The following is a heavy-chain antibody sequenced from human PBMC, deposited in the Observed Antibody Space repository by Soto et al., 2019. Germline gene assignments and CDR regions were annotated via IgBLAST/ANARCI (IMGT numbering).Heavy chain of an antibody. V-gene: IGHV4-4*02. CDR2: IAHDGHT. D-gene: IGHD1-26*01. CDR3: AGGRDYDY. J-gene: IGHJ4*02. Sequence: PSETLSVTCDVSGGSITTRVLWTWVRQFPGRGLEWIGEIAHDGHTNDNPSRSGRVTMSVDLSNSQFSLNVASVNAADTAVYFFAGGRDYDYWGQGTLVTVS. CDR1: GGSITTRVL.